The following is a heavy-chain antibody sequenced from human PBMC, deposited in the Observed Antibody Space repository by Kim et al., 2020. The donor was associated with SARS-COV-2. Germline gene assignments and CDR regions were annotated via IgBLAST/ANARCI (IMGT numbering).Heavy chain of an antibody. J-gene: IGHJ4*02. CDR3: ARATYSSGWYGILDY. Sequence: PSLKSRVTISVDTSKNQFSLKLSSVTAADTAVYYCARATYSSGWYGILDYWGQGTLVTVSS. V-gene: IGHV4-59*01. D-gene: IGHD6-19*01.